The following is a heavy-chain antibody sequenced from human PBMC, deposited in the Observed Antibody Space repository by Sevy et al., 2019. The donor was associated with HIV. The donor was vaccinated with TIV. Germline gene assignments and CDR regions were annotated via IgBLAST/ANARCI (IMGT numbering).Heavy chain of an antibody. D-gene: IGHD4-4*01. V-gene: IGHV3-43D*04. Sequence: GGSLRLSCAASGFTFDDYAMHWVRQAPGKGLEWVSLISWDGGSTYYADSVKGRFTISRDNSKNSLYLQMNSLRAEDTALYYCAKDISNGYSNYVYFQHWGQGTLVTVSS. CDR2: ISWDGGST. CDR1: GFTFDDYA. CDR3: AKDISNGYSNYVYFQH. J-gene: IGHJ1*01.